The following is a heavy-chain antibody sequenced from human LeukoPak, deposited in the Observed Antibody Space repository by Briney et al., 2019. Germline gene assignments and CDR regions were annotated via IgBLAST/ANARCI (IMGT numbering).Heavy chain of an antibody. D-gene: IGHD5-12*01. CDR2: IYYSGST. CDR1: GGSISSGDYY. J-gene: IGHJ4*02. Sequence: RASETLSLTCTVSGGSISSGDYYWSWIRQPPGKGLEWIGYIYYSGSTNYNPSLKSRVTISVDTSKNQFSLKLSSVTAADTAVYYCAREGSGYGYFDYWGQGTLVTVSS. V-gene: IGHV4-61*08. CDR3: AREGSGYGYFDY.